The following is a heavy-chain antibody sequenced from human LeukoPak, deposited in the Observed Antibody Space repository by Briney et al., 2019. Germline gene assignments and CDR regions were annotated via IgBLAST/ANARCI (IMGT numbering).Heavy chain of an antibody. V-gene: IGHV4-34*01. CDR2: INHSGST. D-gene: IGHD3-3*01. J-gene: IGHJ5*02. CDR1: GFTFSSSA. CDR3: ASRYRFLEFIPRGAWFDP. Sequence: PGGSLRLSCAASGFTFSSSAMSWVRQPPGKGLEWIGEINHSGSTNYNPSLKSRVTISVDTSKNQFSLKLSSVTAADTAVYYCASRYRFLEFIPRGAWFDPWGQGTLVTVSS.